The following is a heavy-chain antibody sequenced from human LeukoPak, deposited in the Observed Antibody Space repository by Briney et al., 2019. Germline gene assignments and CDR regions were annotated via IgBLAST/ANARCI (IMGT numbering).Heavy chain of an antibody. D-gene: IGHD3-10*01. Sequence: GGSLRLSCAASGFTFNHYYMTWIRQAPGKGLEWVSYISSSSTIYYADSVKGRFTISRDNAKNSLYLQMNSLRDEDTAVYYCARDLGISMVRGRWGQGTLVTVSS. V-gene: IGHV3-69-1*01. CDR3: ARDLGISMVRGR. J-gene: IGHJ4*02. CDR2: ISSSSTI. CDR1: GFTFNHYY.